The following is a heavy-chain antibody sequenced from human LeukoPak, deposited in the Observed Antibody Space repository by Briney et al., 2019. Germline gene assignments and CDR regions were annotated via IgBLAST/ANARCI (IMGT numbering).Heavy chain of an antibody. V-gene: IGHV3-30*18. CDR3: AKDKEQLGYYYYYMDV. Sequence: GGSLRLSCAASGFTFSSYGMHWVRQAPGKGLEWVAVISYDGSNKYYADSVKGRFTISRDSSKNTLYLQMNSLRAEDAAVYYCAKDKEQLGYYYYYMDVWGKGTTVTVSS. D-gene: IGHD6-6*01. CDR1: GFTFSSYG. CDR2: ISYDGSNK. J-gene: IGHJ6*03.